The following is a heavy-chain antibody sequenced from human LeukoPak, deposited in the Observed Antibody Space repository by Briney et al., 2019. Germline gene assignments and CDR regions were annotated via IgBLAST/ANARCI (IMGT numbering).Heavy chain of an antibody. CDR1: GYTLTGYY. V-gene: IGHV1-2*02. D-gene: IGHD2-2*01. CDR2: INPNSGGT. J-gene: IGHJ5*02. Sequence: ASVNVSCKASGYTLTGYYMHWVRQAPGQGLEWMGWINPNSGGTNYAQKFQGRVTMTRDTSISTAYMELSRLRSDDTAVYYCARAPAIVVVPAAIRGIYWFDPWGQGTLVTVSS. CDR3: ARAPAIVVVPAAIRGIYWFDP.